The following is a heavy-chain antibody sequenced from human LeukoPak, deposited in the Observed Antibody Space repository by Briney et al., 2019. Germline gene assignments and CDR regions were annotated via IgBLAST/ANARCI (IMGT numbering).Heavy chain of an antibody. D-gene: IGHD4-17*01. CDR3: ARADPKAYGDYSGDWFDP. Sequence: SETLSLTCTVSGGSISSYYWGWIRQPAGKGLEWIGRIYTSGITNYNPSLQGRVAVSVDTSKNHFSLRLSSVTAADTAVYYCARADPKAYGDYSGDWFDPWGQGTLVTVSS. CDR2: IYTSGIT. V-gene: IGHV4-4*07. CDR1: GGSISSYY. J-gene: IGHJ5*02.